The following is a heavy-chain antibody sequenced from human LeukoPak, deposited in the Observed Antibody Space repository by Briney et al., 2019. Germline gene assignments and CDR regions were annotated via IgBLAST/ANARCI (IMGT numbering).Heavy chain of an antibody. V-gene: IGHV4-38-2*02. D-gene: IGHD4-23*01. J-gene: IGHJ4*02. CDR3: ARHGGNSLVYFDY. Sequence: SETLSLTCTVFGYSISSGYYWGWIRQPPGKGLEWIGSIYHSGNTYYNPSLKSRVTISVDTSKNQFSLKLSSVTAADTAMYYCARHGGNSLVYFDYWGQGTLVTVSS. CDR2: IYHSGNT. CDR1: GYSISSGYY.